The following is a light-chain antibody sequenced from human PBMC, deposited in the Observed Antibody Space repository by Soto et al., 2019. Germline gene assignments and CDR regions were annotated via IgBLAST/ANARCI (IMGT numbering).Light chain of an antibody. CDR3: QHYGGSPPYT. J-gene: IGKJ2*01. CDR2: DAS. CDR1: QSFRSTY. V-gene: IGKV3-20*01. Sequence: EIVLTQSTGTLSLSPGERATLSCRASQSFRSTYLAWYQQKPGQAPRLLIYDASSRATGIPDRFSGSGSGTDFTLTISRLEPEDFAVYYCQHYGGSPPYTFGQGTKLEIK.